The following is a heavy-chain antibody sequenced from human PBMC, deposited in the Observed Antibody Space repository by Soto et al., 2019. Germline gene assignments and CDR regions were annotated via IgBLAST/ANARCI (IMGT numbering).Heavy chain of an antibody. CDR3: ARWSAIVGGAEALDV. CDR1: GYTFINYG. D-gene: IGHD1-26*01. CDR2: LSAYNGDT. V-gene: IGHV1-18*01. Sequence: QVQLVQSGAEVKKPGASVRVSCKTSGYTFINYGITWVRQAPGQGLEWMGWLSAYNGDTSSSEKLQDRFTMTTDTSTNTVYMDLRSLTPDATAVYYCARWSAIVGGAEALDVWGQGTMVIVSS. J-gene: IGHJ3*01.